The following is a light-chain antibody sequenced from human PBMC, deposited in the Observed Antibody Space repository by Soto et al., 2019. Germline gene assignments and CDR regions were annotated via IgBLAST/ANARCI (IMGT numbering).Light chain of an antibody. Sequence: DIQMTLSPSTLSASVGDRVTITCRASQSISSWLAWYQQKPGKAPQLLIYAASSLESGVPSRFSGSGSGTEFTLTISSLQPDDFATYYCQHYNSYPWKFGQGTKVEIK. J-gene: IGKJ1*01. CDR3: QHYNSYPWK. CDR2: AAS. CDR1: QSISSW. V-gene: IGKV1-5*01.